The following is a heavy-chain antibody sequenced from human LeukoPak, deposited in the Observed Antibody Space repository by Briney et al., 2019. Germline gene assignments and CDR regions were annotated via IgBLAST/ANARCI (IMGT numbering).Heavy chain of an antibody. CDR2: ISSSSNYM. CDR1: GFTFSGSA. D-gene: IGHD3-10*01. V-gene: IGHV3-21*01. Sequence: GGSLRLSCAASGFTFSGSALHWVRQASGKGLEWVSSISSSSNYMYYADSLKGRFTISRDNAKNSLYLQMNNLTAEDTAVYYCARDPGPGWGSGSFWYYFDYWGQGTLVTVSS. J-gene: IGHJ4*02. CDR3: ARDPGPGWGSGSFWYYFDY.